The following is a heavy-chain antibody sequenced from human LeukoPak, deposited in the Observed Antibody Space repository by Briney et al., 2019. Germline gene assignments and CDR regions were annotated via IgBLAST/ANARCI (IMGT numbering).Heavy chain of an antibody. Sequence: PGGSLRLSCAASGFTFSNYVMTWVRQAPGKGLEWVSSISGSGHSTPCADSVRGRFTISRDNSKNTLYLQMNSLRAEDTAVYYCAKDRLMVRGAYYHYFDYWGQGTLVTVSS. J-gene: IGHJ4*02. D-gene: IGHD3-10*01. CDR1: GFTFSNYV. V-gene: IGHV3-23*01. CDR3: AKDRLMVRGAYYHYFDY. CDR2: ISGSGHST.